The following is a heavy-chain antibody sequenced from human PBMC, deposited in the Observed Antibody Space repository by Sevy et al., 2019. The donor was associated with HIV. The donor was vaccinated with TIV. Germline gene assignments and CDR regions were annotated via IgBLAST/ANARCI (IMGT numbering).Heavy chain of an antibody. Sequence: SETLSLTCAVSGGSISSGGYSWSWIRQPPGKGLEWIGYIYHSGSTYYNPSLKSRVTISVDRSKNQFSLKLSSVTAADTAVYYCARGQGVGTIFPFGYWGQGTLVTVSS. CDR3: ARGQGVGTIFPFGY. CDR2: IYHSGST. J-gene: IGHJ4*02. V-gene: IGHV4-30-2*01. CDR1: GGSISSGGYS. D-gene: IGHD3-3*01.